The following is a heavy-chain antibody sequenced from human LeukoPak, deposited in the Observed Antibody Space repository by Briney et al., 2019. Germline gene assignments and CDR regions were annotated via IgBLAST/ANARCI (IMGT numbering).Heavy chain of an antibody. CDR3: AKDADDYVSYFDY. CDR2: ITASGPTT. CDR1: GFTLTTYA. V-gene: IGHV3-23*01. D-gene: IGHD4-17*01. Sequence: GGSLRRSCAASGFTLTTYAMTWVRQAPGKGLEWVSGITASGPTTYYADSVKGRFTFSRDNSKNTLYLQMNSLRAEDTAVYYCAKDADDYVSYFDYWGQGTLVTVSS. J-gene: IGHJ4*02.